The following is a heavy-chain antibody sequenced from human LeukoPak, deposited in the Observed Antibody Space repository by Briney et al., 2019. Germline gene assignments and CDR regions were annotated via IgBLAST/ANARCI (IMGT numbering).Heavy chain of an antibody. J-gene: IGHJ4*02. V-gene: IGHV3-43*01. CDR1: GFTFDDYT. CDR2: ISWDGGSA. D-gene: IGHD6-25*01. CDR3: TNAAY. Sequence: GGSLRLSCAASGFTFDDYTMHWVRQGPGKGLEWVSLISWDGGSAYYADSVKGRFTISRDNNKNSLYLQMNSLKNEDTALYSCTNAAYWGQGTLVTVSS.